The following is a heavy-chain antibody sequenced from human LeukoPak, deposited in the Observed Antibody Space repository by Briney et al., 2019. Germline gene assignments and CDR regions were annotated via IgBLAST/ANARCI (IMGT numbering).Heavy chain of an antibody. Sequence: SVKVPCKASGGIFSDYLINWVRQAPGQGLEWIGGIIPISGSAYSAQKFRGRLTITADESTTTAYMELSSPTSEDTAVFYCARGTRTLEAAPFDYWGQGTLVTVSS. J-gene: IGHJ4*02. D-gene: IGHD2-15*01. CDR2: IIPISGSA. CDR3: ARGTRTLEAAPFDY. CDR1: GGIFSDYL. V-gene: IGHV1-69*01.